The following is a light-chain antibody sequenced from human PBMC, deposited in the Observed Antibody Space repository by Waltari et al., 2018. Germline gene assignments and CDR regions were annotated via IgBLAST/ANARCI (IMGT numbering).Light chain of an antibody. J-gene: IGLJ1*01. CDR3: ATWDDSLGGFYV. V-gene: IGLV1-47*01. Sequence: QSVLTKSSPTSGTPGQRVSTFCSGTSSNIGSNPVYWYQNPPGPAPKLLIYARDQRPSGVPDRFAGSKSGTSASLAISGLRSEDEADYYCATWDDSLGGFYVFGTGTKVTVL. CDR1: SSNIGSNP. CDR2: ARD.